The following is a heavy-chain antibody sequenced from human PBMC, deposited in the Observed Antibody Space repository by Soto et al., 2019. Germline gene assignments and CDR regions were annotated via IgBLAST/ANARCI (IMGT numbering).Heavy chain of an antibody. Sequence: QMQLVQSGPEVKKPGTSVKVSCKASGFTFTSSAMQWVRQARGQRLEWIGWIVVGSGNTNYAQKFQERVTITRDMSTSTAYMALSSLRSEDTAVYYWAAHGADKQERRESLPFAYWGQGTLVTVAS. CDR1: GFTFTSSA. CDR3: AAHGADKQERRESLPFAY. CDR2: IVVGSGNT. V-gene: IGHV1-58*02. D-gene: IGHD1-1*01. J-gene: IGHJ4*02.